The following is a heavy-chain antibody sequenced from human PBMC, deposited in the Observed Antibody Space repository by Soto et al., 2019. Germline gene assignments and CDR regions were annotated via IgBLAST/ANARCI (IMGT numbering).Heavy chain of an antibody. CDR3: ARDAKGLVVTAIPEGINY. D-gene: IGHD2-21*02. Sequence: ASVKVSCKASGYTFTSYAMHWVRQAPGQRLEWMGWINAGNGNTKYSQKFQGRVTMTTDTSTSTAYMELRSLRSDDTAVYYCARDAKGLVVTAIPEGINYWGQGTLVTVSS. V-gene: IGHV1-3*01. CDR2: INAGNGNT. J-gene: IGHJ4*02. CDR1: GYTFTSYA.